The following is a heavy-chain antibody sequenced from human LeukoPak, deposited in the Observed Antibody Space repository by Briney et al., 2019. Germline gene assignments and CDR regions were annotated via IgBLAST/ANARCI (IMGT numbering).Heavy chain of an antibody. CDR1: GFIFSNSW. J-gene: IGHJ4*02. CDR2: IKPDGSVK. CDR3: ARGHHGDS. V-gene: IGHV3-7*03. Sequence: GGSLRLSCTASGFIFSNSWMSWVRQAPGRGLEWVANIKPDGSVKICVDSVEGRFTISRDNSKNTLYLQMNSLRAEDTAVYYCARGHHGDSWGQGTLVTVSS. D-gene: IGHD1-14*01.